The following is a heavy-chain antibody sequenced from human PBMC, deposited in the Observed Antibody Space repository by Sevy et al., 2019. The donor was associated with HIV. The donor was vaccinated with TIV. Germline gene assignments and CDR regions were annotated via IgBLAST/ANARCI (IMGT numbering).Heavy chain of an antibody. D-gene: IGHD6-13*01. CDR2: IRSEAYGGTT. CDR3: TRNIRDLVPYYYHYMDV. Sequence: GGSLRLSCTGSGFTFDDYAVSWVRQAPGKGLEWVGFIRSEAYGGTTAYGASVKGRFTISRDDSKNIAYLQMNSLKTDDTAVYYCTRNIRDLVPYYYHYMDVWGKGTTVTVSS. J-gene: IGHJ6*03. V-gene: IGHV3-49*04. CDR1: GFTFDDYA.